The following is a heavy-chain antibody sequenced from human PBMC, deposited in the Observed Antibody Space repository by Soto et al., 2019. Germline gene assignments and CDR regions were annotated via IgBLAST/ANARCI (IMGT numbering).Heavy chain of an antibody. V-gene: IGHV4-59*01. CDR3: ARANVCSGYYCYTSLDD. Sequence: PSETLSLTCTVSGASMSTSYWTWIRQSSQRGLEWIGYIHHTGSTSSHPALRRRVTMSVDTSKNQISLKLTSVTAEDTAVYFCARANVCSGYYCYTSLDDWGPGTLVTVSS. CDR2: IHHTGST. CDR1: GASMSTSY. D-gene: IGHD3-22*01. J-gene: IGHJ4*02.